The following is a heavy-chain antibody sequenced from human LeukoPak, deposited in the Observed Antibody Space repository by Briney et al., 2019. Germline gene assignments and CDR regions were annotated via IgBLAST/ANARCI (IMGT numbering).Heavy chain of an antibody. J-gene: IGHJ6*03. CDR2: IRYDGSNK. V-gene: IGHV3-30*02. CDR3: ARGRGDYYYYYMDV. D-gene: IGHD3-16*01. Sequence: PGGSLRLSCAASGFTFSSYGMHWVRQAPGKGLEWVAFIRYDGSNKYYADSVKGRFTISRDNSKNTLYLQMNSLRAEDTAVYYCARGRGDYYYYYMDVWGKGTTVTVSS. CDR1: GFTFSSYG.